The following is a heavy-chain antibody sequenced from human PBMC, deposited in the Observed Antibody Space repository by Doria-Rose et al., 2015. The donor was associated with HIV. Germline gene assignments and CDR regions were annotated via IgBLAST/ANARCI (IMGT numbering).Heavy chain of an antibody. Sequence: QVQLQQWDAGLVKPSETLSLTCAVFGGSFSGYYWSWIRQPPGKGLEWIGEINHSGSTIYTTSLKSRVTISLDSAKTLFSLTLSAVTAADTAVYYCARGLLRGGWNDVDYYYGMDVWGQGTTVPVSS. CDR3: ARGLLRGGWNDVDYYYGMDV. J-gene: IGHJ6*02. V-gene: IGHV4-34*01. CDR1: GGSFSGYY. CDR2: INHSGST. D-gene: IGHD1-1*01.